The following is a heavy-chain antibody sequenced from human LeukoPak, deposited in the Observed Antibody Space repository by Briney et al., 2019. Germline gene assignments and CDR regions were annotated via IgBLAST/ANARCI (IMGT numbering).Heavy chain of an antibody. CDR1: GGSISSYY. V-gene: IGHV4-59*01. Sequence: PSETLSLTCTVSGGSISSYYWSWIRRPPGKGLEWIGYIYYSGSTNYNPSLKSRVTISVDTSKNQFSLKLSSVTAADTAVYYCARSGDSSSWYDYWGQGTLVTVSS. J-gene: IGHJ4*02. CDR2: IYYSGST. D-gene: IGHD6-13*01. CDR3: ARSGDSSSWYDY.